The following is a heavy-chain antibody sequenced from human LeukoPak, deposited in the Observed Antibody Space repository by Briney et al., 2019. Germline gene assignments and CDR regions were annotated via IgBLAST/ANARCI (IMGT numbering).Heavy chain of an antibody. J-gene: IGHJ4*02. CDR1: GFTLRSSA. Sequence: GGSLRLSCAASGFTLRSSAMSWVRQAPGKGLEWVSAISGDGGTISYAASVRGRFTISRDNAKNTLFLQMSSLRAGDTALYYCAKELYGNPSGYWGQGTRVTVSS. CDR2: ISGDGGTI. CDR3: AKELYGNPSGY. D-gene: IGHD2-8*01. V-gene: IGHV3-23*01.